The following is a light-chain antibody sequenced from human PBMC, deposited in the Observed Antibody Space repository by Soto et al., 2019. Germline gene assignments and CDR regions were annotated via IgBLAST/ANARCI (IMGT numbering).Light chain of an antibody. V-gene: IGKV3-15*01. CDR2: SAS. CDR3: LQDINYPWT. J-gene: IGKJ1*01. Sequence: EIVMTQSPATLSVSPGERATLSCRASQSVSSKLAWYQQRPGQAPRLLIYSASTRATGIPARFSGSGSGTDFTLAISSLQPEDSATYYCLQDINYPWTFGQGTKVDIK. CDR1: QSVSSK.